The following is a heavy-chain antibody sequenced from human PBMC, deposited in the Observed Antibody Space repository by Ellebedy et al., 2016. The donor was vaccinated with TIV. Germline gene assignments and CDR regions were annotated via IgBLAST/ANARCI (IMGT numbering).Heavy chain of an antibody. CDR1: GFTFSSYS. V-gene: IGHV3-21*01. CDR3: ASGDGPGRANGMDV. CDR2: ISSSSSYI. Sequence: GESLKISXAASGFTFSSYSMNWVRQAPGKGLEWVSSISSSSSYIYYADSVKGRFTISRDNAKNSLYLQMNSLRAEDTAVYYCASGDGPGRANGMDVWGQGTTVTVSS. D-gene: IGHD1-1*01. J-gene: IGHJ6*02.